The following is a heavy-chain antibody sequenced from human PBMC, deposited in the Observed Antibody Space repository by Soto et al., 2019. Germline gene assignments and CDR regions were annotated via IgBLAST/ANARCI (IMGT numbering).Heavy chain of an antibody. D-gene: IGHD6-13*01. CDR1: GYTFTNYG. CDR3: ARDLLYSTRATVRFDI. J-gene: IGHJ3*02. CDR2: INTYNGNT. V-gene: IGHV1-18*01. Sequence: VQLVQSGVEVKKPGASVKVSCKASGYTFTNYGISWVRQAPGQGLEWMGWINTYNGNTNYAQKGQGRVTMTTETSTSTAYMELRSLRPDDTAVYYCARDLLYSTRATVRFDIWGQGTMLTVSS.